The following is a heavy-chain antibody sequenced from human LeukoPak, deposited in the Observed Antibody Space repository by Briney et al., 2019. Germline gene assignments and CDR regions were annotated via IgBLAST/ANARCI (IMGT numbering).Heavy chain of an antibody. Sequence: GASVKVSCKASGYSFANYYIHWVRQAPRQGLEWMGMINPRSGSSTYAQKLQGRVTMTRDTSTSTVYMELSSLTSEDTAVYYCARDRDYAGNSIYFDYWGQGTLVTVSS. J-gene: IGHJ4*02. CDR2: INPRSGSS. D-gene: IGHD4-23*01. CDR3: ARDRDYAGNSIYFDY. V-gene: IGHV1-46*01. CDR1: GYSFANYY.